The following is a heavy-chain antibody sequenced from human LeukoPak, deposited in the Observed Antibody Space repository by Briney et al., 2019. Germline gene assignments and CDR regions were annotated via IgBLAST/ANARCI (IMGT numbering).Heavy chain of an antibody. J-gene: IGHJ4*02. D-gene: IGHD6-13*01. V-gene: IGHV4-39*07. Sequence: SETLSLTCTVSGGSISSSSYYWGWIRQPPGKGLEWIGSIYYSGSTHYNPSLKSRVTISADTSKDQFSLKLASVTAADTAVYYCATGYSSTWYYFDYWGQGTLVTVSS. CDR2: IYYSGST. CDR3: ATGYSSTWYYFDY. CDR1: GGSISSSSYY.